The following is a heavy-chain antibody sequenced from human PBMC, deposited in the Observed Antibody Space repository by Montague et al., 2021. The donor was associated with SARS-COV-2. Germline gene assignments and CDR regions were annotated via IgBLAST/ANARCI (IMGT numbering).Heavy chain of an antibody. Sequence: SLRLSCAASGFTFSSYSMNWVRQAPGKGLEWVSYISISSSTIYYADSVKGRFTISRNNAKNSLYLQMNGLRAEDTAVYYCARDAGTGGYDFLTGYYRVFDYWGQGTLVTVSS. V-gene: IGHV3-48*04. J-gene: IGHJ4*02. CDR3: ARDAGTGGYDFLTGYYRVFDY. D-gene: IGHD3-9*01. CDR2: ISISSSTI. CDR1: GFTFSSYS.